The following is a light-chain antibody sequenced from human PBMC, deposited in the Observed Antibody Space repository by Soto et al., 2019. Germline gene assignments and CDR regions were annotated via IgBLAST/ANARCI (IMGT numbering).Light chain of an antibody. J-gene: IGLJ1*01. Sequence: QSVLTQPPSASRTPGQRVTISCSRSSSNIGSNYVYWYQQLPGTAPKLLIYRNNQRPSGVPDRFSGSKSGTSASLAISGLRSEDEADYYCAAWDDSLSGQVFGTGTKVTVL. CDR2: RNN. CDR1: SSNIGSNY. V-gene: IGLV1-47*01. CDR3: AAWDDSLSGQV.